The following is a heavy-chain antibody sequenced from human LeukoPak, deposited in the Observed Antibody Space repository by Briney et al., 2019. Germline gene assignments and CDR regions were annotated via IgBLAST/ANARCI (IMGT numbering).Heavy chain of an antibody. D-gene: IGHD3-22*01. V-gene: IGHV4-30-4*01. CDR1: GGSISSGDYY. Sequence: SETLSLTCTVSGGSISSGDYYWSWIRHPPGKGLEWIAYMYYSGSTYYNPSLKSRVTMSADTSRNQLYLKLSSVTAADTAVYYCARPYYYDSRIDPWGQGILVTVSS. J-gene: IGHJ5*01. CDR2: MYYSGST. CDR3: ARPYYYDSRIDP.